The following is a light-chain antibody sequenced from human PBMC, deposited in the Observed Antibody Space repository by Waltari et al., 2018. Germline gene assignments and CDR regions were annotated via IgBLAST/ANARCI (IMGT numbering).Light chain of an antibody. CDR2: EGS. J-gene: IGLJ3*02. CDR1: SSDVGSYNY. Sequence: QSALTQPASVSGSPGQSITISCTGTSSDVGSYNYVSWYQQHPGKAPKVMIYEGSKRPSGFSNRFSCSKSGNTASLTISGLQAEDEADYYCCSYAGSGTWVFGGGTKLTVL. V-gene: IGLV2-23*01. CDR3: CSYAGSGTWV.